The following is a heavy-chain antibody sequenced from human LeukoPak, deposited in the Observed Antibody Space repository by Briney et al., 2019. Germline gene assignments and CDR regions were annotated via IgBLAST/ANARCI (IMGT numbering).Heavy chain of an antibody. D-gene: IGHD2-2*01. Sequence: ASVKVSCKASGGTFSSYAISWVRQAPGQGLEWMGWINPNSGGTNYAQKFQGRVTMTRDTSISTAYMELSRLRSDDTAVYYCALLGGAASSPPLYYFDYWGQGTLVTVSS. J-gene: IGHJ4*02. CDR1: GGTFSSYA. V-gene: IGHV1-2*02. CDR3: ALLGGAASSPPLYYFDY. CDR2: INPNSGGT.